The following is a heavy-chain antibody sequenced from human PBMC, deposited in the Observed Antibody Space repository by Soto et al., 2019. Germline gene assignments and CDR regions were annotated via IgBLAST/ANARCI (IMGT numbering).Heavy chain of an antibody. Sequence: GGSLRLSCAASGFIVSSNYMNWVRQAPGKGLEWVSVIFRDGSTYYADSMKGRFTISRDNSKNTLYLQMNSLRAEDTAVYYCARDPTYCAGDCYSDYWGQGTPVTVSS. J-gene: IGHJ4*02. CDR2: IFRDGST. CDR1: GFIVSSNY. V-gene: IGHV3-66*01. D-gene: IGHD2-21*02. CDR3: ARDPTYCAGDCYSDY.